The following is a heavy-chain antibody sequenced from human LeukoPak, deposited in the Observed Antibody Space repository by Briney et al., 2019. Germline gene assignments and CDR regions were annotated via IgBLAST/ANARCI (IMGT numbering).Heavy chain of an antibody. CDR2: ITGGGNTT. CDR1: GFTFNNYA. V-gene: IGHV3-23*01. D-gene: IGHD6-13*01. Sequence: GGSLRLSCAAAGFTFNNYAMNWVRQPPGKGLEWVSTITGGGNTTHYADSGKGRFTISRDNSKSTVYMQMNSLGAEETAMYYCAKGGAVDGTLKFDYWGQGTLVTVSS. CDR3: AKGGAVDGTLKFDY. J-gene: IGHJ4*02.